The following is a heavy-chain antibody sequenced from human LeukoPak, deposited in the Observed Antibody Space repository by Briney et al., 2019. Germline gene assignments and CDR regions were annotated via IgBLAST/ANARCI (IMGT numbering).Heavy chain of an antibody. D-gene: IGHD6-19*01. CDR3: ARVSSGWYPYFDY. CDR2: IWYDGSNK. J-gene: IGHJ4*02. CDR1: GFTFSSYG. V-gene: IGHV3-33*01. Sequence: GRSLRLSCAASGFTFSSYGMHWVRQAPGKGLEWVAVIWYDGSNKYYADSVKGRFTISRDNPKNTLYLQMNSLRAEDTAVYYCARVSSGWYPYFDYWGQGTLDTVSS.